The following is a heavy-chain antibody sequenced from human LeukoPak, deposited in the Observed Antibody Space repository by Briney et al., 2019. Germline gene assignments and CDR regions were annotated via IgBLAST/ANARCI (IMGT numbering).Heavy chain of an antibody. J-gene: IGHJ3*02. CDR1: GFTFSSYA. D-gene: IGHD3-10*01. CDR3: AKGDYYGSGSDAFDI. Sequence: PGGSLRLSCAASGFTFSSYAMSWVGQAPGKGLEWVSAISGSGGSTYYADSVKGRFTISRDNSKNTLYLQMNSLRAEDTAVYYCAKGDYYGSGSDAFDIWGQGTMVTVSS. V-gene: IGHV3-23*01. CDR2: ISGSGGST.